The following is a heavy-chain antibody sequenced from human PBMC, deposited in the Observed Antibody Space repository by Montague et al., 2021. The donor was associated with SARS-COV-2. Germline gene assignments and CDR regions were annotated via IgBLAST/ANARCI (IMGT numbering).Heavy chain of an antibody. Sequence: SETLSLTCAVSGGSFSRYYWSWIRQPPAKGLEWIGEISQSGNTKYNPSLQSRLSISLDTSRNQFSLKVSSVTAADTAVYYCARLGDGVVPSPILGLGPYYSFYYMDVGGKGTTVTVSS. J-gene: IGHJ6*03. D-gene: IGHD2-2*02. CDR2: ISQSGNT. CDR1: GGSFSRYY. CDR3: ARLGDGVVPSPILGLGPYYSFYYMDV. V-gene: IGHV4-34*01.